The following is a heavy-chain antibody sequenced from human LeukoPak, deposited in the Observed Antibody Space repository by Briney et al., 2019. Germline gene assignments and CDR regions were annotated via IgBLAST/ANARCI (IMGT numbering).Heavy chain of an antibody. D-gene: IGHD4/OR15-4a*01. CDR3: AKAGLVRGGALDS. CDR2: ITGSGDGT. Sequence: GGSLRLSCAASGFTFSSYSMNWVRQAPGKGLEWVSSITGSGDGTSAADSVKGRFSISRDNSKNTLYSQMNSLRVEDTAVYYCAKAGLVRGGALDSWGQGTLVTVSS. J-gene: IGHJ4*02. V-gene: IGHV3-23*01. CDR1: GFTFSSYS.